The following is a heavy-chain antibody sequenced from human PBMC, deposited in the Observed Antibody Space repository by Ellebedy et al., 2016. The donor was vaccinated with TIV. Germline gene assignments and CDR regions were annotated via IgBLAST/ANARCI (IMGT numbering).Heavy chain of an antibody. Sequence: GGSLRLXXAASGFTFNTYWMSWVRQAPGKGLEWVANIKQDGTYKYYLDSVKGRFVISRDNARKSLYLQMNSLRAEDTAVYYCVRGGGAFDYWGQGTLVIVSS. CDR2: IKQDGTYK. CDR3: VRGGGAFDY. D-gene: IGHD3-16*01. J-gene: IGHJ4*02. V-gene: IGHV3-7*04. CDR1: GFTFNTYW.